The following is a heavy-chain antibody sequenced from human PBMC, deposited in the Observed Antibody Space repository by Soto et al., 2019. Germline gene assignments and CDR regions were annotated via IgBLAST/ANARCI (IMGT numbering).Heavy chain of an antibody. D-gene: IGHD4-4*01. CDR2: ISGSGGST. CDR1: GFTFSSYA. V-gene: IGHV3-23*01. J-gene: IGHJ6*02. Sequence: GGSLRLSCAASGFTFSSYAMSWVRQAPGKGLEWVSAISGSGGSTYYADSVKGRFTISRDNSKNTLYLQMNSLRAEDTAVYYCAKGVGVTTPLDYYGMDVWGQGTTVTVSS. CDR3: AKGVGVTTPLDYYGMDV.